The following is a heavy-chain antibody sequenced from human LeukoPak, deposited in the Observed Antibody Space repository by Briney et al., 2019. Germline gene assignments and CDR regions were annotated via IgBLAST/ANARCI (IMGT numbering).Heavy chain of an antibody. CDR1: GGSISSYY. CDR3: ARDLYDSSGYYLLFDY. D-gene: IGHD3-22*01. Sequence: KPSETLSLTCTVSGGSISSYYWSWIRQPAGKGLEWIGRIYTSGSTNYNPSLKSRVTMSVGTSKNQFSLKLSSVTAADTAVYYCARDLYDSSGYYLLFDYWGQGTLVTVSS. CDR2: IYTSGST. J-gene: IGHJ4*02. V-gene: IGHV4-4*07.